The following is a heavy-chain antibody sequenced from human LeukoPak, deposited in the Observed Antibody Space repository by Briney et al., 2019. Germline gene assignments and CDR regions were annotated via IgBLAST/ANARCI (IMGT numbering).Heavy chain of an antibody. J-gene: IGHJ6*03. D-gene: IGHD3-3*01. CDR3: ARGSEWLLSYYMDV. Sequence: GASVKVSCKASGGTFSSYAISWVRQAPGQGLEWMGGIIPIFSTANYAQKFQGRVTITTDESTSTAYMELSSLRSEDAAVYYCARGSEWLLSYYMDVWGKGTTVTVSS. CDR1: GGTFSSYA. V-gene: IGHV1-69*05. CDR2: IIPIFSTA.